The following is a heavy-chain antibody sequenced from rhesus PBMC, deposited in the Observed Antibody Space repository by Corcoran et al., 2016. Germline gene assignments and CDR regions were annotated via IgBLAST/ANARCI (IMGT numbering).Heavy chain of an antibody. CDR2: MYGSGGSN. D-gene: IGHD5-42*01. CDR1: GYSISSGYY. Sequence: QVQLQESGPGLVKPSETLSLTCAVSGYSISSGYYWGWIRQPPGKGLEGIGSMYGSGGSNYLNPSHKSRVTLSVDTSKNQFSLKLSSVTAADTAVYYCARVGSSWSEWDTVGTEWYFDLWGPGTPITISS. J-gene: IGHJ2*01. V-gene: IGHV4S14*01. CDR3: ARVGSSWSEWDTVGTEWYFDL.